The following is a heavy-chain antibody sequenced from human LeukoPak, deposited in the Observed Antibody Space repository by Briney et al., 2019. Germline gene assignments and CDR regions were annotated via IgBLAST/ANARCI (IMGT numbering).Heavy chain of an antibody. Sequence: PGGSLRLSCAASGFPFSSYSMTWVRQAPGKGLEWVANIKPDGTTKFYVDSVKGRFTISRDNSKNTVYLQMNSLRDADTAIYFCAQDSAGIVRNTIHDNWGQGTLVTVSS. V-gene: IGHV3-7*03. CDR2: IKPDGTTK. CDR1: GFPFSSYS. J-gene: IGHJ4*02. D-gene: IGHD2-8*01. CDR3: AQDSAGIVRNTIHDN.